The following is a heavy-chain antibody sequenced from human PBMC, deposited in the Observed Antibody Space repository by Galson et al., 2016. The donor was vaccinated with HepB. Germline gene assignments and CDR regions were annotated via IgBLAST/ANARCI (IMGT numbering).Heavy chain of an antibody. D-gene: IGHD2-8*02. J-gene: IGHJ6*02. Sequence: SETLSLTCTVSGVSISDYYLTWIRQPPGKGLEWIGYIHPSSASNYNPSLKSRVTISVDTSKNQLFLELNSVTAADTAVCFCGRGGGLGYCTGTSCFVDVWGQGTTVTVSS. CDR2: IHPSSAS. CDR3: GRGGGLGYCTGTSCFVDV. V-gene: IGHV4-4*09. CDR1: GVSISDYY.